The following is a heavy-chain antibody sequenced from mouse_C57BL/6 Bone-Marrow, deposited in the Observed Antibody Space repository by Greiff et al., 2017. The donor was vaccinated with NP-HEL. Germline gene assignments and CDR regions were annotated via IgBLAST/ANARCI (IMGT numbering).Heavy chain of an antibody. CDR3: ASLTAQAVYYAMDY. Sequence: QVQLQQSGAELARPGASVKLSCKASGYTFTSYGISWVKQRTGQGLEWIGEIYPRSGNTYYNEKFKGKATLTADKSSSTAYMELRSLTSEDSAVYVCASLTAQAVYYAMDYWGQGTSVTVSS. J-gene: IGHJ4*01. CDR1: GYTFTSYG. CDR2: IYPRSGNT. V-gene: IGHV1-81*01. D-gene: IGHD3-2*02.